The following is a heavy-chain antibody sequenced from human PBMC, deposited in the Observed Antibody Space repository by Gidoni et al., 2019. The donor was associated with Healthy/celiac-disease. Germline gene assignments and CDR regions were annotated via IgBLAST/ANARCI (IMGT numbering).Heavy chain of an antibody. V-gene: IGHV3-30-3*01. Sequence: QVQLVESGGGVVQPGRSLRLSCAASGFTFSSYAMHWVRQAPGKGLEWVAVISYDGSNKYYADSVKGRFTISRDNSKNTLYLQMNSLRAEDTAVYYCARGKGYCSGGSCQPQSWFDPWGQGTLVTVSS. CDR1: GFTFSSYA. CDR3: ARGKGYCSGGSCQPQSWFDP. CDR2: ISYDGSNK. D-gene: IGHD2-15*01. J-gene: IGHJ5*02.